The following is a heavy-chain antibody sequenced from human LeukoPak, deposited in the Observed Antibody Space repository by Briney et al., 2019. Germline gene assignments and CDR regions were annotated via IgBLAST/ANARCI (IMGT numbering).Heavy chain of an antibody. CDR2: INHSGST. CDR1: GGSFSGYY. CDR3: ARYSYGYRSKYYFDY. Sequence: PSETLSLTCAVYGGSFSGYYWGWIRQPPGKGLEWIGEINHSGSTNYNPSLKSRVTISVDTSKNQFSLKLSSVTAADTAVYYCARYSYGYRSKYYFDYWGQGTLVTVSS. V-gene: IGHV4-34*01. D-gene: IGHD5-18*01. J-gene: IGHJ4*02.